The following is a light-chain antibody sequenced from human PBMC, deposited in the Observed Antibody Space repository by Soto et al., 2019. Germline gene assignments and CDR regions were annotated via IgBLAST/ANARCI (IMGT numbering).Light chain of an antibody. J-gene: IGLJ1*01. Sequence: QSALTQPASVSGSPGESITISCTGTSSDVGAYKYVSWYQQHPGKAPKLIIYEVRYRPSGISKRFSGSKSGNTASLTISGLQAEDEADYYCTSYTNSSTYVFGNGTKVTVL. CDR2: EVR. CDR3: TSYTNSSTYV. V-gene: IGLV2-14*01. CDR1: SSDVGAYKY.